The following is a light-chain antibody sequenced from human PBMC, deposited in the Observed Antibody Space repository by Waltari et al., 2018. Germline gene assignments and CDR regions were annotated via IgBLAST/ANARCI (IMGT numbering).Light chain of an antibody. CDR1: SSDIGSYDA. CDR3: STYAGSHTYV. Sequence: QAAPTQPRSVSGSPGQSVTISCSGTSSDIGSYDAVSWYQQHPGKAPNLVIYEVSKRPSGVSDRFSGSKSGNTASLSISGLQAEDEADYYCSTYAGSHTYVFGVGTRLTVL. V-gene: IGLV2-11*01. J-gene: IGLJ1*01. CDR2: EVS.